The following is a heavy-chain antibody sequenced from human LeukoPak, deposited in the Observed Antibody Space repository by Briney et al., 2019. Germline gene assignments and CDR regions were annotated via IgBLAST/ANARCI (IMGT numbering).Heavy chain of an antibody. J-gene: IGHJ4*02. V-gene: IGHV3-21*01. Sequence: GGSLRLSCAASGFTLSSYSMNWVRQAPGKGLEWVSSISTSSSYKYYADSLKGRSTISRDNAKNSLYLQMNSLGAEDMAVYYCARHSDYDILTGPNDYWGQGTLVTVSS. CDR2: ISTSSSYK. CDR1: GFTLSSYS. CDR3: ARHSDYDILTGPNDY. D-gene: IGHD3-9*01.